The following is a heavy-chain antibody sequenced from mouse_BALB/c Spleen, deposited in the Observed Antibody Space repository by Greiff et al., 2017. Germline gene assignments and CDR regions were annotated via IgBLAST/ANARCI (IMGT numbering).Heavy chain of an antibody. CDR2: ISYSGST. CDR1: GYSITSDYA. CDR3: ARGRYYAMDY. Sequence: VQLVESGPGLVKPSQSLSLTCTVTGYSITSDYAWNWIRQFPGNKLEWMGYISYSGSTSYNPSLKSRISITRDTSKNQFFLQLNSVTTEDTATYYCARGRYYAMDYWGQGTSVTVSS. J-gene: IGHJ4*01. V-gene: IGHV3-2*02.